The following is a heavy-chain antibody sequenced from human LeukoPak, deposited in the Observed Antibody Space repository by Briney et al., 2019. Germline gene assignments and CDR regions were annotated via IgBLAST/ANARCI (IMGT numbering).Heavy chain of an antibody. J-gene: IGHJ4*02. CDR1: GGSISSGSYY. V-gene: IGHV4-61*02. CDR2: IYTSGST. D-gene: IGHD3-3*01. CDR3: ARANFWSGYYDY. Sequence: PSQTLSLTCTVSGGSISSGSYYWSWIRQPAGKGLEWIGRIYTSGSTNYNPSLKSRVTISVDTSKNQFSLKLSSVTAADTAVYYCARANFWSGYYDYWGQGTLVTVSS.